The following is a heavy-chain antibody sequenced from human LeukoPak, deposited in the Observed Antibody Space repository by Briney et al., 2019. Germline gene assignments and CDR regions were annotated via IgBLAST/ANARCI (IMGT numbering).Heavy chain of an antibody. CDR1: GGSFSGYY. CDR3: ASRILRFGELLSRPWFDP. J-gene: IGHJ5*02. V-gene: IGHV4-34*01. D-gene: IGHD3-10*01. CDR2: INHSGST. Sequence: SETLSLTCAVYGGSFSGYYWSWIRQPPGKGLEWIGEINHSGSTNYNPSLKSRVTISVDTSKNQFSLKLSSVTAADTAVYYCASRILRFGELLSRPWFDPWGQGTLVTVSS.